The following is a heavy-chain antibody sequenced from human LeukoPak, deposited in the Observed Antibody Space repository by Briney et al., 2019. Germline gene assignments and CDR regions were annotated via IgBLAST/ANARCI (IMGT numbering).Heavy chain of an antibody. CDR3: AREDGSVYLVNY. D-gene: IGHD3-22*01. CDR2: IWYDGSKK. J-gene: IGHJ4*02. CDR1: GFTFSSHG. Sequence: HPGGSLRLSCAASGFTFSSHGMHWVRQAPGKGLEWVALIWYDGSKKYYADSVKGRFTISRDDSKNTLYLQMNSLRAEDTAVYYCAREDGSVYLVNYWGQGTLVTVSS. V-gene: IGHV3-33*01.